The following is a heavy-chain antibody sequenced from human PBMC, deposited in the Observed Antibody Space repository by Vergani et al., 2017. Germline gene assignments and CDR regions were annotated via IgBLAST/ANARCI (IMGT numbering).Heavy chain of an antibody. J-gene: IGHJ3*01. V-gene: IGHV3-23*03. CDR1: GFTFSSYA. CDR3: AREGIAADLDY. D-gene: IGHD6-13*01. CDR2: IYSGGIT. Sequence: EVQLLESGGGLVQPGGSLRLSCAASGFTFSSYAMSWVRQAPGKGLEWVSVIYSGGITYYADSVKGRFTISRDNAKNTRYLEMNSLRAEDTAVYSCAREGIAADLDYWGQGTMVTVSS.